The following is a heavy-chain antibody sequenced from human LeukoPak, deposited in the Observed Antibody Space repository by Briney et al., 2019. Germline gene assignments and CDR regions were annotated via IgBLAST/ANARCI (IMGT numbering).Heavy chain of an antibody. D-gene: IGHD5-12*01. Sequence: ASVKVSCKASGGTVSRYPISWVRQAPGQGLEWMGWINPNSGGTNYTQKFQGRVTMTRDTSISTAYMELSRLRSDDTAVYYCARDRGVATSSRTQGTLDPWGQGTLVTVSS. J-gene: IGHJ5*02. CDR3: ARDRGVATSSRTQGTLDP. CDR2: INPNSGGT. CDR1: GGTVSRYP. V-gene: IGHV1-2*02.